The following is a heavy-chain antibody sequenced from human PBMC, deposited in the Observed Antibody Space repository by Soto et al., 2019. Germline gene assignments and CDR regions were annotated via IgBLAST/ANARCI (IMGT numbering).Heavy chain of an antibody. D-gene: IGHD5-12*01. CDR3: ARDLSAGRGSPRPWFDP. Sequence: GGSLRLSCAASGFTFSSYSMNWVRQAPGKGLEWVSSISSSSSYIYYADSVKGRFTISRDNAKNSLYLQMNSLRAEDTAVYYCARDLSAGRGSPRPWFDPWGQGTLVTVSS. J-gene: IGHJ5*02. CDR2: ISSSSSYI. CDR1: GFTFSSYS. V-gene: IGHV3-21*01.